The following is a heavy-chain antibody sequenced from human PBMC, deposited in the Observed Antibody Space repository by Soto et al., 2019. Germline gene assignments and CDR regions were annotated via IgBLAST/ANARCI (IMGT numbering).Heavy chain of an antibody. CDR1: GGSISSYY. V-gene: IGHV4-59*08. D-gene: IGHD3-9*01. J-gene: IGHJ5*02. CDR3: ARRLAGYDILTGYYRGAGWFDP. Sequence: QVQLQESGPGLVKPSETLSLTCTVSGGSISSYYWSWIPQPPGKGLEWIGYIYYSAITNYNPSLKGRVPLSVDTSKNQCSLTLSSVTAADTAVYYCARRLAGYDILTGYYRGAGWFDPWGQGTLVTVSS. CDR2: IYYSAIT.